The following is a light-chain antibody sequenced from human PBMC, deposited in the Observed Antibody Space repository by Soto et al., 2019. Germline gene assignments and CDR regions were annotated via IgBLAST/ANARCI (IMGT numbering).Light chain of an antibody. CDR3: QSYDSSLSGLDV. CDR1: SSNIGAGYD. CDR2: GNS. J-gene: IGLJ1*01. V-gene: IGLV1-40*01. Sequence: QSVLTQPPSVSGAPGQRVTISCTGSSSNIGAGYDVHWYQQLPGTAPKLLIYGNSNRPSGVPDRFSGSKSGTSASLAITGLQAEDEADYYCQSYDSSLSGLDVFGTGTQLTVL.